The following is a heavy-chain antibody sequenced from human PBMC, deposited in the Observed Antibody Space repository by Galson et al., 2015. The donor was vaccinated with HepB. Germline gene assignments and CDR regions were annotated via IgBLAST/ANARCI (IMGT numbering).Heavy chain of an antibody. Sequence: SETLSLTCSVSGGSISSRDYFWGWIRQPPGKGLERVVTVYYSGSAYYNPSLKSRVSISVDTYKNQFSLRLNSVTAADTAVYYCARLGGLHYDSWNGYPPVWFDPWGQGALVAVSS. V-gene: IGHV4-39*01. D-gene: IGHD3-3*01. CDR2: VYYSGSA. CDR1: GGSISSRDYF. CDR3: ARLGGLHYDSWNGYPPVWFDP. J-gene: IGHJ5*02.